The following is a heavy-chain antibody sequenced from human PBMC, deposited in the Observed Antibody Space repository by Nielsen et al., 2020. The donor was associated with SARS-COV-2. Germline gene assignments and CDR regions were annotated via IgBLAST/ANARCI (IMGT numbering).Heavy chain of an antibody. V-gene: IGHV4-39*07. CDR1: GGSISSSSYY. CDR2: IYYSGST. Sequence: SETLSLTCTVSGGSISSSSYYWGWIRQPPGKGLEWIGSIYYSGSTYYNPSLKSRVTISVDTSKNQFSLKLSSVTAADTAVYYCARDSGGYYDSSGYPDYWGQGTLVTVSS. D-gene: IGHD3-22*01. CDR3: ARDSGGYYDSSGYPDY. J-gene: IGHJ4*02.